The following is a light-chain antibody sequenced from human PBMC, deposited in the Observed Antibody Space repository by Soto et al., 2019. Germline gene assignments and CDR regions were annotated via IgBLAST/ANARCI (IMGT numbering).Light chain of an antibody. CDR3: QQRSNWPPMYT. CDR2: DPS. CDR1: QSVSSY. J-gene: IGKJ2*01. V-gene: IGKV3-11*01. Sequence: EIVLTQSPATLSLSPGERATLSCRASQSVSSYLAWYQQKPGQAPRLLIYDPSNRASGIPARFSGSGSRTDFTLTISSLEPKDFAVYYCQQRSNWPPMYTFGHGTKLEIK.